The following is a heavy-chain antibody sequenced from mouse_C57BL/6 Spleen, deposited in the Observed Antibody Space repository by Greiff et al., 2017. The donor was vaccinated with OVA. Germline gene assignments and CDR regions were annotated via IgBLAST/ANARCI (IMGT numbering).Heavy chain of an antibody. CDR1: GYTFTDYE. J-gene: IGHJ3*01. Sequence: QVQLQQSGAELVRPGASVTLSCKASGYTFTDYEMHWVKQTPVHGLEWIGAIDPETGGTAYNPLFKGQAILTADKSSSTAYMELRSLTSEDSAVYYCTGPERLNSWFAYWGQGTLVTVSA. CDR2: IDPETGGT. D-gene: IGHD1-3*01. CDR3: TGPERLNSWFAY. V-gene: IGHV1-15*01.